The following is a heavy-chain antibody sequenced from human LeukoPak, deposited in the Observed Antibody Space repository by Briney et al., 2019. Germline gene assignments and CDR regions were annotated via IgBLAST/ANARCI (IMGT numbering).Heavy chain of an antibody. V-gene: IGHV3-30-3*01. CDR3: ARDLAMVGAAVGHYLDS. Sequence: PGRSLRLSCAASGFSFSDYVMHWVRQAPGKGLEWVAVVSYDGIHKYYVDSVKGRFTISRDNSKNTLKLQMNSLRAEDTAVYYRARDLAMVGAAVGHYLDSWGQGTPVTVSS. CDR2: VSYDGIHK. D-gene: IGHD2-15*01. J-gene: IGHJ4*02. CDR1: GFSFSDYV.